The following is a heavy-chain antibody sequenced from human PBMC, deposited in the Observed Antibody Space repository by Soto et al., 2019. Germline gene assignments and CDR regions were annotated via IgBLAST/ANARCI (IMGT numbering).Heavy chain of an antibody. CDR2: ISGSGGST. V-gene: IGHV3-23*01. Sequence: EVQLLESGGGLVQPGGSLRLSCAASGFTFSSYAMSWVRQAPGKGLEWVSAISGSGGSTYYADSVKGRFTISRDNSKNTLYLQMNSLRAEDTAVYYCAKDLWFGELFPQGWWFDPWGQGTLVTVSS. J-gene: IGHJ5*02. CDR3: AKDLWFGELFPQGWWFDP. D-gene: IGHD3-10*01. CDR1: GFTFSSYA.